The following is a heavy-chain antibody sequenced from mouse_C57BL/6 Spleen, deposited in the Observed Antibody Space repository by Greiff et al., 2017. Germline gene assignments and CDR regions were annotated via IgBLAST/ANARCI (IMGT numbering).Heavy chain of an antibody. J-gene: IGHJ2*01. CDR1: GYSITSGYY. CDR3: ARDRIWGGFDY. Sequence: EVKLQESGPGLVKPSQSLSLTCSVTGYSITSGYYWNWIRQFPGNKLEWMGYISYDGSNNYNPSLKNRISITRDTSKNQFFLKLNSVTTEDTATYCCARDRIWGGFDYWGQGTTLTVSS. D-gene: IGHD1-1*02. CDR2: ISYDGSN. V-gene: IGHV3-6*01.